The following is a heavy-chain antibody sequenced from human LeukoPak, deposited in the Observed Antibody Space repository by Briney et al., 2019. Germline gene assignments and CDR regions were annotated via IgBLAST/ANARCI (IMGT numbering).Heavy chain of an antibody. Sequence: SETLSLTCAVSGASISSGDYSWSWIRHPPGKGLEWIGYIYHSGSTTYNPSPKSRITISLDRSNNQFSLKLNSVTAADTAVYYCAGDFGSGSYRFDYWGQGILVTVSS. CDR3: AGDFGSGSYRFDY. J-gene: IGHJ4*01. CDR2: IYHSGST. V-gene: IGHV4-30-2*01. CDR1: GASISSGDYS. D-gene: IGHD3-10*01.